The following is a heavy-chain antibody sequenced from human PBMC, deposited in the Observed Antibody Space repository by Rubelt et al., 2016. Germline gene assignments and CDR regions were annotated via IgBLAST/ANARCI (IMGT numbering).Heavy chain of an antibody. V-gene: IGHV4-4*07. Sequence: LSLTCTVSGASISIFYWSWIRQSAGQGLEWIGRVDPSGSTNSNLSLKSRITMSVDTSKNQFSLKLNSVTAADTAVYYCARLLVEASPRGGVSTVTTHYYYGMDVWGQGTTVTVSS. J-gene: IGHJ6*02. CDR1: GASISIFY. CDR2: VDPSGST. CDR3: ARLLVEASPRGGVSTVTTHYYYGMDV. D-gene: IGHD4-11*01.